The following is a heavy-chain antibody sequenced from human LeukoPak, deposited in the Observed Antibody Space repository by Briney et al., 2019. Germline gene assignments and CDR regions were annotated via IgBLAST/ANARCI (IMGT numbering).Heavy chain of an antibody. D-gene: IGHD5-12*01. CDR2: TSGSGDST. Sequence: GGTLRLSCAASGFTFSSYAMSWVRQAPGKGLEWVSATSGSGDSTYYADSVKGRFTISRDNSKNTLYLQMNSLRPEDTALYYCATNGGGDSGYGNFDYWGQGTLVTVSS. CDR3: ATNGGGDSGYGNFDY. J-gene: IGHJ4*02. CDR1: GFTFSSYA. V-gene: IGHV3-23*01.